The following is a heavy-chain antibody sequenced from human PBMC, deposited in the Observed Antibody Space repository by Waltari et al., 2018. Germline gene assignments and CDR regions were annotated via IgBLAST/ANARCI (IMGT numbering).Heavy chain of an antibody. CDR3: AREVRGKGNFDY. J-gene: IGHJ4*02. D-gene: IGHD3-10*01. V-gene: IGHV4-39*07. CDR1: GGSISSSSYS. Sequence: QLQLQESGPGLVKPSETLSLTCTVSGGSISSSSYSWGWIRQPPGKGLEWIGSIYYSGSTYYNPSLKSRVTISVDTSKNQFSLKLSSVTAADTAVYYCAREVRGKGNFDYWGQGTLVTVSS. CDR2: IYYSGST.